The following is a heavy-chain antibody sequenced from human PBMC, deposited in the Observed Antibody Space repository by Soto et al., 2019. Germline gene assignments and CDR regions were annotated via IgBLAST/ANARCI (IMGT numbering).Heavy chain of an antibody. J-gene: IGHJ4*02. Sequence: SETLSLTCAVYCGSFSGYYWSWIRQPPGKGLEWIGEINHSGSTNYNPSLKSRVTISVDTSKNQFSLKLSSVTAADTAVYYCARGGIVVVPAAMRSWNYWGQGTLVTVSS. CDR2: INHSGST. V-gene: IGHV4-34*01. CDR3: ARGGIVVVPAAMRSWNY. CDR1: CGSFSGYY. D-gene: IGHD2-2*01.